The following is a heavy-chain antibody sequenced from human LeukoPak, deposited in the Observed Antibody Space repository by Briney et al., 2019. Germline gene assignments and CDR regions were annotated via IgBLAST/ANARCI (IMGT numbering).Heavy chain of an antibody. CDR1: GFTFSSYA. CDR3: ANDYRSGSFHDF. V-gene: IGHV3-23*01. J-gene: IGHJ4*02. D-gene: IGHD3-10*01. Sequence: GGSLRLSCAASGFTFSSYAMSWVRQPPGKGLEWVSVISRRDDYTYYADSVKGRFTISRDNSKNTLYLQMNTLRAEDTAVYYCANDYRSGSFHDFWGQGTLVTVSS. CDR2: ISRRDDYT.